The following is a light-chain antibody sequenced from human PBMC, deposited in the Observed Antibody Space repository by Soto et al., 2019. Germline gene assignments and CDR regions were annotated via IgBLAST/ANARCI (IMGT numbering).Light chain of an antibody. CDR3: SSYAGSSNV. CDR1: SSDVGGYNY. CDR2: EVN. J-gene: IGLJ1*01. Sequence: QSALTQPPSASGSPGQSVAISCTGTSSDVGGYNYVSWYQQHPGKAPKLMIYEVNKRPSGAPDRFSGSKSGNTASLTVSGLQAADEADYYCSSYAGSSNVFGTGTKVTVL. V-gene: IGLV2-8*01.